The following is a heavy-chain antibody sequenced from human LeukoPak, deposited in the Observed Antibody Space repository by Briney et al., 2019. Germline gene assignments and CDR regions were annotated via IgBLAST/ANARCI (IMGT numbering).Heavy chain of an antibody. CDR3: ARDRGGYSSPQNWFDP. Sequence: GGSLRLSCAASGFTFSSYSMNWVRQAPGKGLEWVSSITSSSIYIYYADSLKGRFTISRDNARNSLYLQMNSLRAEDTAVYYCARDRGGYSSPQNWFDPWGQGTLVTVSS. CDR2: ITSSSIYI. CDR1: GFTFSSYS. J-gene: IGHJ5*02. V-gene: IGHV3-21*01. D-gene: IGHD6-13*01.